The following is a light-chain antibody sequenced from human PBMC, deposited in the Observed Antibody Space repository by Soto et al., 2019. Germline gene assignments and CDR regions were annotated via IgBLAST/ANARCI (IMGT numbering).Light chain of an antibody. CDR1: QSVSSC. J-gene: IGKJ1*01. CDR2: GAS. Sequence: EIVMTQSPATLSVSPGEIATLSCRASQSVSSCLAWYKQKPGQAPRLLIYGASARASGIPARFSGSGSGTEFTLTISSLQPDDFATYYCQHYSSYSEAFGQGTKVDIK. CDR3: QHYSSYSEA. V-gene: IGKV3-15*01.